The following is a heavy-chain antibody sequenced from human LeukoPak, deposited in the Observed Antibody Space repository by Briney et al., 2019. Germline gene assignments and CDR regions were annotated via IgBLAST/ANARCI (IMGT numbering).Heavy chain of an antibody. CDR2: ISTSSSYI. CDR3: ARGADGVSSNSRGWFDP. Sequence: GSLRLSFAASGFTFSSYSMNWVRQAPGKGLEWVSSISTSSSYIYYADSVKGRFTISRDNARNSLYLQMNTLRAEQTAVYSCARGADGVSSNSRGWFDPWGQGTLVTVSS. V-gene: IGHV3-21*01. J-gene: IGHJ5*02. CDR1: GFTFSSYS. D-gene: IGHD2-15*01.